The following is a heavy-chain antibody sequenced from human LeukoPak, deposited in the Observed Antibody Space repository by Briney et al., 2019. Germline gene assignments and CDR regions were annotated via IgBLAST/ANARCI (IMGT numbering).Heavy chain of an antibody. Sequence: ASVKVSCKASGGTFSSYTISWVRQATGQGLEWMGWMNPNSGNTGYAQKFQGRVTMTRNTSISTAYMELSSLRSEDTAVYYCARVSSGWYVYWGQGTLVTVSS. CDR3: ARVSSGWYVY. V-gene: IGHV1-8*02. D-gene: IGHD6-19*01. CDR1: GGTFSSYT. CDR2: MNPNSGNT. J-gene: IGHJ4*02.